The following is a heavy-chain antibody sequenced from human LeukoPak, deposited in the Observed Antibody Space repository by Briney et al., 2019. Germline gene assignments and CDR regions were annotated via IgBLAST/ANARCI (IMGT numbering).Heavy chain of an antibody. J-gene: IGHJ6*02. V-gene: IGHV1-69*13. CDR2: IIPIFGTA. D-gene: IGHD2-8*01. CDR1: GGTFSSYA. CDR3: ARELRILYSLSGMDV. Sequence: SVKVSCKASGGTFSSYAISWVRQAPGQGLEWMGGIIPIFGTANYAQKFQGRVTITADESTSTAYVELSSLRSEDTAVYYCARELRILYSLSGMDVWGQGTTVTVSS.